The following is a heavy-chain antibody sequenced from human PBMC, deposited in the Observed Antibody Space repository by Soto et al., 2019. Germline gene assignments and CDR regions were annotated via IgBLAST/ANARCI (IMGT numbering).Heavy chain of an antibody. CDR3: ALFSGSYYYVDY. V-gene: IGHV4-59*08. J-gene: IGHJ4*02. CDR1: GGSISSYY. D-gene: IGHD1-26*01. CDR2: IYYSGST. Sequence: SETLSLTCTVSGGSISSYYWSWIRQPPGKGLEWIGYIYYSGSTNYNPSLKSLVTISVDTSKNQFSLKLSSVTAADTAVYYCALFSGSYYYVDYWGQGTLVTVSS.